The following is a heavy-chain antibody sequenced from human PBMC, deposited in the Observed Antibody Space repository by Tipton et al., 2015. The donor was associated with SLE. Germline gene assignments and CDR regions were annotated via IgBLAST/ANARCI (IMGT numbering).Heavy chain of an antibody. J-gene: IGHJ4*02. CDR3: TKDAASWSRDY. Sequence: TLSLTCTVSGGSIRNYFWHWIRQSPGKGLEWIGYVYDSGTTKYNPSLKSRLTISVDTSKSHFSLKLTSVTAADTAVYYCTKDAASWSRDYWGQGTLVTVSS. D-gene: IGHD6-13*01. CDR2: VYDSGTT. CDR1: GGSIRNYF. V-gene: IGHV4-59*01.